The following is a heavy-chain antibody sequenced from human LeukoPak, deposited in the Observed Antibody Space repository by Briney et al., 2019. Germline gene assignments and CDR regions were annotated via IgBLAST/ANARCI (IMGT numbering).Heavy chain of an antibody. CDR2: ILHSGYT. D-gene: IGHD2-21*01. J-gene: IGHJ6*03. V-gene: IGHV4-39*01. Sequence: SETLSLTCTVSGSSLGRSNTYWGCIRQTPGKGLEWLGTILHSGYTYNNPSLKSRVTMSVDSSKNQFSLSLSSVTAADTAVYFCARHRGGGGYHYMDVWGKGTTVIVSS. CDR3: ARHRGGGGYHYMDV. CDR1: GSSLGRSNTY.